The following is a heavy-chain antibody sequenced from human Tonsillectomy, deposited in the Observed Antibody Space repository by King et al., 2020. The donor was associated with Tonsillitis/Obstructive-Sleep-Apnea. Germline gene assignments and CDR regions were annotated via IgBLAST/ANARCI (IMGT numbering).Heavy chain of an antibody. V-gene: IGHV1-2*02. D-gene: IGHD2-15*01. Sequence: QLVQSGAEVKKPGASVKVSCKASGYTFTGYYMHWVRQAPGQGLEWMGWINPNSGGTNYAQKFQGRVTMTRDTSISTAYMELSRLRSDDTAVYYCASGVGRAVGYRSGGSCYLPYVWGQGTTVTVSS. CDR2: INPNSGGT. CDR3: ASGVGRAVGYRSGGSCYLPYV. CDR1: GYTFTGYY. J-gene: IGHJ6*02.